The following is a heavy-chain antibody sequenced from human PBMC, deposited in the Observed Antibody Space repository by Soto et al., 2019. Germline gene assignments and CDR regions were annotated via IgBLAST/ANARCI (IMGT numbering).Heavy chain of an antibody. Sequence: GGSLRLSCAASGLTFNNAWMSWVRQAPGKGLEWVGRIKSKTDGGTTDYAAPVTGRFTISRDASKTTLFLQMDSLKTEDTGVCYCTSQTRAHYGTWNGYLDYGMDVWGQGTTVTVSS. J-gene: IGHJ6*02. V-gene: IGHV3-15*01. D-gene: IGHD3-3*01. CDR1: GLTFNNAW. CDR3: TSQTRAHYGTWNGYLDYGMDV. CDR2: IKSKTDGGTT.